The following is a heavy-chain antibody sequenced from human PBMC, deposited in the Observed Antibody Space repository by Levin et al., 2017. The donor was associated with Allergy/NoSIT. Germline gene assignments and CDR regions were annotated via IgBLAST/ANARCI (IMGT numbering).Heavy chain of an antibody. CDR2: IYYSGST. Sequence: SETLSLTCTVSGGSISSYYWSWIRQPPGKGLEWIGYIYYSGSTNSNPSLKSRVAMSVDTSKNQFSLNLRSVTAADTAVYFCARGPYGGNSELDYWGQGTLVTVSS. J-gene: IGHJ4*02. CDR3: ARGPYGGNSELDY. D-gene: IGHD4-23*01. CDR1: GGSISSYY. V-gene: IGHV4-59*01.